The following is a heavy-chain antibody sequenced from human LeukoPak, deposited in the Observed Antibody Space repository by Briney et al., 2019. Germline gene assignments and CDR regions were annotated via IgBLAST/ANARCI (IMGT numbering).Heavy chain of an antibody. CDR3: ARLKLLWSNYFDY. D-gene: IGHD2-2*01. J-gene: IGHJ4*02. CDR1: GFTFSSYW. V-gene: IGHV3-7*01. CDR2: IKQDGSQK. Sequence: GGSLRLSCAATGFTFSSYWMSWVRQAPGKGLEWVANIKQDGSQKSYVDSGKGRFTISRDNANNLLYLQMNSLRAEDTAVYYCARLKLLWSNYFDYWGQGTLVTVSS.